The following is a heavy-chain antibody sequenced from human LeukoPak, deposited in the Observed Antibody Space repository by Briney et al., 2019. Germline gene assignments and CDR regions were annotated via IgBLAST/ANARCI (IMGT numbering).Heavy chain of an antibody. Sequence: GESLKISCEVYGYSFTTYWLGWVRQMPGKGLEWMGIIYPGDSDTQYSPSFQGQVTISADKSISTAYLQWSSLKASDTAMYYCARLGIISNIAAAGTRSGNYYGMDVWGQGTTVTVSS. J-gene: IGHJ6*02. D-gene: IGHD6-13*01. CDR3: ARLGIISNIAAAGTRSGNYYGMDV. CDR2: IYPGDSDT. CDR1: GYSFTTYW. V-gene: IGHV5-51*01.